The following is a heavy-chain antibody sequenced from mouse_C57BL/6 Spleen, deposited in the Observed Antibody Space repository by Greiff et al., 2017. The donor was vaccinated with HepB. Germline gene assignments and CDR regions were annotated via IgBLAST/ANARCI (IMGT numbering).Heavy chain of an antibody. V-gene: IGHV1-81*01. CDR2: IYTRSGNT. CDR1: GYTFTSYG. J-gene: IGHJ3*01. CDR3: ARGAYDGYFAWFAY. D-gene: IGHD2-3*01. Sequence: VQLQQSGAELARPGASVKLSCKASGYTFTSYGISWVKQRTGQGLEWIGEIYTRSGNTYYNEKFKGKATLTADKSSSTAYMELRSLTSEDSAVYFCARGAYDGYFAWFAYWGQGTLVTVSA.